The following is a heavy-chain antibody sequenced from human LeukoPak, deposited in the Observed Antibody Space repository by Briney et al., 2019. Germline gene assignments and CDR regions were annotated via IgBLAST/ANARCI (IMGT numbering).Heavy chain of an antibody. CDR1: GYTFTSYG. CDR3: ARTRLPPIVVVPAAKPYYFDY. CDR2: ISAYNGNT. D-gene: IGHD2-2*01. Sequence: GASVKVSCKASGYTFTSYGISWVRQAPGQGLEWMGWISAYNGNTNYAQKLQGRVTMTTDTSTSTAYMELRSLRSNDTAVYYCARTRLPPIVVVPAAKPYYFDYWGQGTLVTVSS. J-gene: IGHJ4*02. V-gene: IGHV1-18*01.